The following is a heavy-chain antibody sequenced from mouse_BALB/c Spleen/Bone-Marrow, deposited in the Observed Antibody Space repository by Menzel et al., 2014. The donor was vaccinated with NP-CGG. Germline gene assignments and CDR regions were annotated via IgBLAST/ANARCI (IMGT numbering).Heavy chain of an antibody. J-gene: IGHJ3*01. CDR1: GYTFSSYW. CDR3: ASSPY. V-gene: IGHV1-9*01. Sequence: VQLQQSGTELMKPGASVKISCKATGYTFSSYWIEWVKQRPGHGLEWIGEILPGSGTTNFNEKFKGKATFTADTSSNTAYMQLSSLTSEDSAVYYCASSPYWGQGTLVTVAA. CDR2: ILPGSGTT.